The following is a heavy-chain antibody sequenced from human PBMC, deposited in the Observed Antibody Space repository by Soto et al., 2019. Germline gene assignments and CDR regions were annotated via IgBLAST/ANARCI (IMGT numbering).Heavy chain of an antibody. CDR2: IWYDGSNK. Sequence: GGSLRLSCAASGFTFSSYGMHWVRQAPGKGLEWVAVIWYDGSNKYYADSVKGRFTISRDNSKNTLYLQMNSLRAEDTAVYYCARDLVLVPAAQPRPILYYYGMDVWGQGTTVTVSS. CDR1: GFTFSSYG. V-gene: IGHV3-33*01. J-gene: IGHJ6*02. CDR3: ARDLVLVPAAQPRPILYYYGMDV. D-gene: IGHD2-2*01.